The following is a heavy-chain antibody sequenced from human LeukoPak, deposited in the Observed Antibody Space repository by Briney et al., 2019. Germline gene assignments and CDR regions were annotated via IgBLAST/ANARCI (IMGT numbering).Heavy chain of an antibody. V-gene: IGHV3-48*04. Sequence: PGGSLRLSCAASGFTFSSYSMNWVRQAPGKGLEWVSYISSSSSTIYYADSVKGRFTISRDNAKNSLYLQMNSLRAEDTAVYYCARVWGSYRPRYYFDYWGQGTLVTVSS. CDR2: ISSSSSTI. CDR3: ARVWGSYRPRYYFDY. D-gene: IGHD3-16*02. CDR1: GFTFSSYS. J-gene: IGHJ4*02.